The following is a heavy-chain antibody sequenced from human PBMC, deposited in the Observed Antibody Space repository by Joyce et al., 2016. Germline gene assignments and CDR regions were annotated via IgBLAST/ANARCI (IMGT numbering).Heavy chain of an antibody. CDR2: ISSDESST. V-gene: IGHV3-74*01. Sequence: EVQLVESGGGLVQPGGSLRLSCTASGFTFSSYWMHWVRQVSGKGWVWVSHISSDESSTSYADSVKGRFTISRDNAKNTLYLHMNSLRTEDTAVYYCARTGGSYYDYYYYGLDVWGQGTTVIVSS. CDR1: GFTFSSYW. CDR3: ARTGGSYYDYYYYGLDV. J-gene: IGHJ6*02. D-gene: IGHD1-26*01.